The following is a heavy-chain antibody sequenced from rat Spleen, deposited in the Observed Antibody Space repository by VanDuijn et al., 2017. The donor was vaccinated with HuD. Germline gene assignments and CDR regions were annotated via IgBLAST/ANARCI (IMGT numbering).Heavy chain of an antibody. CDR1: GFTFSHYN. J-gene: IGHJ4*01. V-gene: IGHV5-7*01. D-gene: IGHD1-12*02. CDR2: ISYDGSRT. CDR3: ATDGYYDGTYYSVYVMDA. Sequence: EVQLMESGGGLVQPGRSMKLSCAASGFTFSHYNMAWVRQAPKKGLEWVARISYDGSRTYYRDSVKGRFTISRDNAKSTLYLEMDSLRSEDSATYYCATDGYYDGTYYSVYVMDAWGQGASVTVSS.